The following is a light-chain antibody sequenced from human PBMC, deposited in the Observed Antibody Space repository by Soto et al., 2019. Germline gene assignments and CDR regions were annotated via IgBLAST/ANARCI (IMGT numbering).Light chain of an antibody. CDR3: QHYNSYSDA. Sequence: IQVTQSPSTLSGSVGDGVTITCRASQTISSWLARYQQKPGKAPKLLIYKASTLKSGVPSRFSGSGSGTEFTLTISSLQPDDFATYYCQHYNSYSDAFGQGTKVDNK. J-gene: IGKJ1*01. CDR2: KAS. V-gene: IGKV1-5*03. CDR1: QTISSW.